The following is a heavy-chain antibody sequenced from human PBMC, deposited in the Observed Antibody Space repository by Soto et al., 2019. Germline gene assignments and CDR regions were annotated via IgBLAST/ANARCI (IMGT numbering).Heavy chain of an antibody. CDR1: GGSISSYY. CDR3: ARALVVPAANWFDP. V-gene: IGHV4-59*01. D-gene: IGHD2-2*01. CDR2: IYYSGST. Sequence: LSLTCTVSGGSISSYYWSWIRQPPGKGLEWIGYIYYSGSTNYNPSLKSRVTISVDTSKNQFSLKLSSVTAADTAVYYCARALVVPAANWFDPWGQGTLVTVSS. J-gene: IGHJ5*02.